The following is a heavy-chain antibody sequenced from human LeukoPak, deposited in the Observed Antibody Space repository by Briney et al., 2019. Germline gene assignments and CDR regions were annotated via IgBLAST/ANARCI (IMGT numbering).Heavy chain of an antibody. Sequence: GGSLRLSCVASGFTFSSYWMHWVCQDPRKGLVWVSRINGDGRNINYADSVRGRFTISRDNAKNTLYLQMNSLRAEDTAVYYCATYSSLNRREFQYWGQGTLLTVSS. D-gene: IGHD3-22*01. CDR3: ATYSSLNRREFQY. J-gene: IGHJ1*01. V-gene: IGHV3-74*01. CDR1: GFTFSSYW. CDR2: INGDGRNI.